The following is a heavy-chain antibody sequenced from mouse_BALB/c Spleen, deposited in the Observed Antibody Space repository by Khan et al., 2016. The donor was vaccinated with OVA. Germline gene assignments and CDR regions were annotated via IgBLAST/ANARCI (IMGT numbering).Heavy chain of an antibody. CDR1: GFTFSNYG. J-gene: IGHJ4*01. CDR2: LSTSGSYT. D-gene: IGHD1-1*01. CDR3: ARGHDGISYDYYSMDY. V-gene: IGHV5-6*01. Sequence: EVELVESGGDLVKPGGSLKLSCVASGFTFSNYGMSWVRQTPDKRLEWVAILSTSGSYTYSPDSVKGRFTISRDNAMNTLYLQMSSLKSEDTSIYYCARGHDGISYDYYSMDYWGQGTSVTGSS.